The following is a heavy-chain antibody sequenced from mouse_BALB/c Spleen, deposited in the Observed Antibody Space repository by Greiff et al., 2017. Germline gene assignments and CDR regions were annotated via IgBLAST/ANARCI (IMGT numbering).Heavy chain of an antibody. CDR1: GYTFTDYE. CDR2: IDPETGGT. D-gene: IGHD2-4*01. Sequence: QVQLQQSGAELVRPGASVTLSCKASGYTFTDYEMHWVKQTPVHGLEWIGAIDPETGGTAYNQKFKGKATLTADKSSSTAYMELRSLTSEDSAVYYCTLISGFAYWGQGTLVTVSA. V-gene: IGHV1-15*01. CDR3: TLISGFAY. J-gene: IGHJ3*01.